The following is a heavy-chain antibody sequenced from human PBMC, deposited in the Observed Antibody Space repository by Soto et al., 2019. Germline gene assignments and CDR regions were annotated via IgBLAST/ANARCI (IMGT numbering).Heavy chain of an antibody. J-gene: IGHJ3*01. CDR1: GFTFRAHS. CDR3: ARHYYFRFDL. Sequence: DALLEESGGGLAQPGRSLRLSCRGSGFTFRAHSLSWFRRAPGKGLEWVGFITSLPHGERTEYVASVEGRFIISRNDSESVAYLQMNSLKTEDAATYFCARHYYFRFDLWGQGTMVTVSS. CDR2: ITSLPHGERT. V-gene: IGHV3-49*03. D-gene: IGHD3-22*01.